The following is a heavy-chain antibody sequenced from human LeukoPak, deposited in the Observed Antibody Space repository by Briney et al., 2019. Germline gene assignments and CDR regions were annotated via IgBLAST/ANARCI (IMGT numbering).Heavy chain of an antibody. CDR1: GASISSSSYY. J-gene: IGHJ4*02. CDR3: ARQAYRGSQKLI. Sequence: SETLSLTCSVSGASISSSSYYWGWIRQPPGKGLEWIGSIYYTGSTYYNPSLKNRLTISVGTSKNQLSLKLSSVTAADTAVYYCARQAYRGSQKLIWGQGTLVTVSS. D-gene: IGHD3-16*01. CDR2: IYYTGST. V-gene: IGHV4-39*01.